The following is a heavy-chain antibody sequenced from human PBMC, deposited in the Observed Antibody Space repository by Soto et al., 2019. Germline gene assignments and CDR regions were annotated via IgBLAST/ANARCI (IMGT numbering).Heavy chain of an antibody. CDR3: ARESYSSGWSGNWGY. J-gene: IGHJ4*02. D-gene: IGHD6-19*01. CDR2: IIPIFGTA. CDR1: GGTFSSYA. V-gene: IGHV1-69*13. Sequence: ASVKVSCKASGGTFSSYAISWVRQAPGQGLEWMGGIIPIFGTANYAQKFQGRVTITADESTSTAYMELSSLRSEDTAVYYCARESYSSGWSGNWGYWGQGTLVTVSS.